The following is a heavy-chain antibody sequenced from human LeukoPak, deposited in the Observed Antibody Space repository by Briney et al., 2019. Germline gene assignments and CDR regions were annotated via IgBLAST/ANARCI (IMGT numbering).Heavy chain of an antibody. Sequence: SETLSLTCNVSGDSIGANYWSWIRQPPGKGLEWIENIYYRGNTQYSPSLRSRVAIPVDTFKNQISLKPASVTAADTAVYYCARDQRWGKVGYGMAVWGQGTTVTV. CDR2: IYYRGNT. V-gene: IGHV4-59*01. CDR1: GDSIGANY. J-gene: IGHJ6*02. CDR3: ARDQRWGKVGYGMAV. D-gene: IGHD1-26*01.